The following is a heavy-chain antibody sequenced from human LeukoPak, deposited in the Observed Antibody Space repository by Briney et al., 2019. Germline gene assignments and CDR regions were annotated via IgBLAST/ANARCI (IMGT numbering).Heavy chain of an antibody. V-gene: IGHV3-20*04. D-gene: IGHD1-26*01. CDR3: ERVRVVWDLDDAFDI. Sequence: GGSLRLSCAASGFSFDDYAMSWVRQVPGKGLEWVSGINWNGGSTGYADSVKGRFTISRDNAKNSLYLQMNSLRAEDTALYYCERVRVVWDLDDAFDIWGQGTMVTVSS. CDR2: INWNGGST. J-gene: IGHJ3*02. CDR1: GFSFDDYA.